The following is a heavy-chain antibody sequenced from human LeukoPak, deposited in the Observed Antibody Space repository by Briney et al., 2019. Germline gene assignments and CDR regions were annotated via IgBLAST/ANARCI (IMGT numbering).Heavy chain of an antibody. CDR2: INAGNGNT. Sequence: ASVKVSCKASGYTFTSYAIHWVRQAPGQRLEWMGWINAGNGNTKYSQKFQGRVTITRDTSASTAYMDLSSLRSEDTAVYYCARVLSIAARPFGCWGQGTLVTVSS. J-gene: IGHJ4*02. CDR3: ARVLSIAARPFGC. D-gene: IGHD6-6*01. CDR1: GYTFTSYA. V-gene: IGHV1-3*01.